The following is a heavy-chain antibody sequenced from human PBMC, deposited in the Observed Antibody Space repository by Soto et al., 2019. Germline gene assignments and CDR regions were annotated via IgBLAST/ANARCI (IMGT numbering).Heavy chain of an antibody. V-gene: IGHV1-69*10. CDR1: GGTFSTYS. CDR2: IIPIFGIA. Sequence: SVQVSCKVSGGTFSTYSISWVRQATGQGLEWVGGIIPIFGIANHAQKFQGRVTITADKSTSTAYMELSSLRSEDTAVYYCARAPPTYCSSTSCYYYMDVWGKGTTVTVSS. D-gene: IGHD2-2*01. CDR3: ARAPPTYCSSTSCYYYMDV. J-gene: IGHJ6*03.